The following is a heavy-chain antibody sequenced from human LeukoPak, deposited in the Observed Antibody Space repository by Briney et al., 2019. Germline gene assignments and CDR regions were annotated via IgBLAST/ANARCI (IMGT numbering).Heavy chain of an antibody. CDR3: ARDPRYSSSWYYS. D-gene: IGHD6-13*01. Sequence: QPGGSLRLSCAASGFTFSNYWMHWVRQAPGKGLVWVSRINSDGINTSYADSVKGRFTISRDNAKNSLYLQMNSLRAEDTAVYYCARDPRYSSSWYYSWGQGTLVTVSS. CDR1: GFTFSNYW. CDR2: INSDGINT. J-gene: IGHJ5*02. V-gene: IGHV3-74*01.